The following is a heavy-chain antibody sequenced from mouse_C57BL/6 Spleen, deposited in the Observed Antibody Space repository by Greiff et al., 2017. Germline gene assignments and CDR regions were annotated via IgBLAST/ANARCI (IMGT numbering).Heavy chain of an antibody. V-gene: IGHV1-39*01. J-gene: IGHJ4*01. CDR2: INPNYGTT. D-gene: IGHD1-1*01. Sequence: VQLQQSGPELVKPGASVKISCKASGYSFTDYNMNWVKQSNGKSLEWIGVINPNYGTTSYNQKFKGKATLTVDQSSSTAYMQLNSLTSEASAVDYCARYYGSSYWARDYWGQGTSVTVSS. CDR1: GYSFTDYN. CDR3: ARYYGSSYWARDY.